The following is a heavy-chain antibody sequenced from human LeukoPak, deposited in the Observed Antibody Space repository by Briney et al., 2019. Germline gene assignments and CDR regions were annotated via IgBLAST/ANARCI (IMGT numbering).Heavy chain of an antibody. CDR2: IWYDGSNK. J-gene: IGHJ4*02. CDR3: ARSVVVPAAIIDY. CDR1: GFTFSNSA. V-gene: IGHV3-33*08. Sequence: GGSLRLSCAASGFTFSNSAMRWVRQAPGKGLEWVAVIWYDGSNKYYADSVKGRFTISRDNSKNTLYLQMNSLRAEDTAVYYCARSVVVPAAIIDYWGQGTLVTVSS. D-gene: IGHD2-2*01.